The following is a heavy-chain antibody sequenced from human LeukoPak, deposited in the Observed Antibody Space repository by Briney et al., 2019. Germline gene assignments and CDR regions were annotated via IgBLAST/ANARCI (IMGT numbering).Heavy chain of an antibody. J-gene: IGHJ6*04. CDR2: INPNSGGT. Sequence: ASVKDSCKASGYTFTGYYMHWVRQPPGQGLEWMGWINPNSGGTNYAQKFQGWVNMTSDTSISTVYMELSRLRSDDTAVYYGARVLYGSGEDPSGMDVWGKGTTVTVSS. V-gene: IGHV1-2*04. D-gene: IGHD3-10*01. CDR1: GYTFTGYY. CDR3: ARVLYGSGEDPSGMDV.